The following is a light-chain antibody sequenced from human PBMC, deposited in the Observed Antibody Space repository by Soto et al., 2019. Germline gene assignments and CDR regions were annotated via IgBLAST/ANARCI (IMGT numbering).Light chain of an antibody. CDR1: QSFSSSY. J-gene: IGKJ5*01. Sequence: EIVLTQSPGTLSLSPGERATLSCRASQSFSSSYLAWYQQKPGQAPRLLIYGASSRATGIPDRFSGSGSGTDFTLTISSLEPEDFAVYYCQQRMTWPPITFGQGTRLEIK. CDR2: GAS. V-gene: IGKV3D-20*02. CDR3: QQRMTWPPIT.